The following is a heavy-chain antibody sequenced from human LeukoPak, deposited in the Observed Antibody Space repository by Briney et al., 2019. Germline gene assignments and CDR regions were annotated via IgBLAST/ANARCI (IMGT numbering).Heavy chain of an antibody. CDR1: SGSFSAYY. D-gene: IGHD4-11*01. J-gene: IGHJ4*02. CDR2: INHSGST. CDR3: ARGRENYSRAGFGY. Sequence: SETLSLTCAVYSGSFSAYYCSWIRQPPGKGLEWIGEINHSGSTNYNPSLESRVTVLVDKSKNQLSLKLRSVTAADTAVYYCARGRENYSRAGFGYWAQGTLVTVSS. V-gene: IGHV4-34*01.